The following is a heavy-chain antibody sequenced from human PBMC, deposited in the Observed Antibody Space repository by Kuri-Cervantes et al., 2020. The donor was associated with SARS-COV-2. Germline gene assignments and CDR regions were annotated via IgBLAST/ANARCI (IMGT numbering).Heavy chain of an antibody. Sequence: GEALKISWKGSGYSFTSYWIGWVRQMPGKGLEWMGIIYPGDSDTRYSPSFQGQVTISADKSISTAYLQWSSLKASDTAMYYCATGLVVPAAMRDYWGQGTLVTVSS. CDR3: ATGLVVPAAMRDY. J-gene: IGHJ4*02. CDR2: IYPGDSDT. CDR1: GYSFTSYW. D-gene: IGHD2-2*01. V-gene: IGHV5-51*01.